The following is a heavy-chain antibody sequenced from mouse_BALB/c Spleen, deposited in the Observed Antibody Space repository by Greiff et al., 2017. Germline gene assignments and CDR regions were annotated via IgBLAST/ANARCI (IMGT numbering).Heavy chain of an antibody. Sequence: EVQLVESGGGLVKPGGSLKLSCAASGFAFSSYDMYWVRQTPEKRLEWVAYISSGGGSTYYPDTVKGRFTISRDNAKNTLYLQMSSLKSEDTAMYYCARRCYYYGSYAMDYWGQGTSVTVSS. CDR3: ARRCYYYGSYAMDY. J-gene: IGHJ4*01. CDR1: GFAFSSYD. V-gene: IGHV5-12-1*01. D-gene: IGHD1-1*01. CDR2: ISSGGGST.